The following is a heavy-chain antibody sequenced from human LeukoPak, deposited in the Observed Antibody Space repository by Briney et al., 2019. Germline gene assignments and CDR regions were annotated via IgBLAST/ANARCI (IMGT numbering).Heavy chain of an antibody. V-gene: IGHV4-31*03. D-gene: IGHD6-19*01. CDR1: GGSISSGGYY. J-gene: IGHJ4*02. CDR2: IYYSGST. Sequence: SETLSLTCTVSGGSISSGGYYWSWIRQHPGKGLEWIGYIYYSGSTYYNPSLKGRVTISVDTSKNQFSLNLSSVTAADTAVYYCARLSSRWYFSPDYWGQGTLVTVSS. CDR3: ARLSSRWYFSPDY.